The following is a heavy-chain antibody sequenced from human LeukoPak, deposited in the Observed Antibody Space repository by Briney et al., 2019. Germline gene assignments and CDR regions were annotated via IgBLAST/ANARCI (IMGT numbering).Heavy chain of an antibody. CDR2: IYYSGST. CDR3: ARHYSSGWYVMGD. Sequence: NPSETLSLTCTVSGDSISSYYWSWIRQPPGKGLEWIGYIYYSGSTNYNPSLKSRVTISVDTSKNQFSLKLSSVTAADTAVYYCARHYSSGWYVMGDWGQGTLVTVSS. CDR1: GDSISSYY. V-gene: IGHV4-59*08. J-gene: IGHJ4*02. D-gene: IGHD6-19*01.